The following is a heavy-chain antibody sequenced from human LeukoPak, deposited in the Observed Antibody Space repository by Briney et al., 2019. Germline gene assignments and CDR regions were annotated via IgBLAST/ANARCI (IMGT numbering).Heavy chain of an antibody. CDR1: GGSFSGYY. Sequence: PSETLSLTCAVYGGSFSGYYWSWIRQPPGKGLEWIGEINHSGSANYNPSLKSRVTISVDTSKNQFSLKLSSVTAADTAVYYCARGVGDTDEYCSGGSCYWNADYWGQGTLVTVSS. D-gene: IGHD2-15*01. CDR3: ARGVGDTDEYCSGGSCYWNADY. V-gene: IGHV4-34*01. CDR2: INHSGSA. J-gene: IGHJ4*02.